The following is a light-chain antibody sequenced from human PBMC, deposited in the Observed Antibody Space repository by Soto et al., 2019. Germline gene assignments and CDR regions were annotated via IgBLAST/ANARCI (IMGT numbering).Light chain of an antibody. CDR2: ETI. J-gene: IGLJ2*01. Sequence: QSALTQPPSASGSPGQSVAISCSGSTNLDYNFVSWYQHHPGKALKLIIYETIKRPSGVPDRFSGSKSGNTASLAVSGLQAEDEADYYCSSYAGNSNLDVIFGGGTKLTVL. CDR1: TNLDYNF. CDR3: SSYAGNSNLDVI. V-gene: IGLV2-8*01.